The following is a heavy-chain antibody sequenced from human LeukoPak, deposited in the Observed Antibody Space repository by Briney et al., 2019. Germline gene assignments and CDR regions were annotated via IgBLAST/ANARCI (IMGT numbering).Heavy chain of an antibody. CDR1: GFTFSSYA. J-gene: IGHJ4*02. D-gene: IGHD6-13*01. V-gene: IGHV3-23*01. CDR3: ARKSSSWRFDY. CDR2: ISGSGGST. Sequence: EGSLRLSCAASGFTFSSYAMSWVRQAPGKGLEWVSAISGSGGSTYYADSVKGRFTISRDNSKNTLYLQMNSLRAEDTAVYYCARKSSSWRFDYWGQGTLVTVSS.